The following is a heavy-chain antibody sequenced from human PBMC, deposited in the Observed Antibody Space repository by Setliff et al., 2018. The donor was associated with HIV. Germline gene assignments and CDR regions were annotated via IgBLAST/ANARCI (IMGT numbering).Heavy chain of an antibody. CDR1: GDSISSGGYY. Sequence: PSETLSLTCTVSGDSISSGGYYWSWIRQPAGQGLEWIGRIYTSGNTNYNPSTNYNPSLKSRITISLETSRNQFSLRVTSGTATDTAVYYCTRQSPVAGSGAFDIWGQGTMVTVSS. J-gene: IGHJ3*02. CDR2: IYTSGNTNYNPST. V-gene: IGHV4-61*02. D-gene: IGHD6-19*01. CDR3: TRQSPVAGSGAFDI.